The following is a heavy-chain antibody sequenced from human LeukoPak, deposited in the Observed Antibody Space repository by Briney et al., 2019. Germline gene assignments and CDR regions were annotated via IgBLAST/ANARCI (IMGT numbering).Heavy chain of an antibody. D-gene: IGHD4/OR15-4a*01. Sequence: GGSLRLSCAASGFSFSSYAMSWVRQAPGKGLEWVSVIYSGGSTKYADSVKGRFSISRDNSKNTLYLQMNSLRAEDTAVYYCARDPRTIKDAFDIWGQGTMVTVSS. V-gene: IGHV3-66*01. CDR1: GFSFSSYA. J-gene: IGHJ3*02. CDR3: ARDPRTIKDAFDI. CDR2: IYSGGST.